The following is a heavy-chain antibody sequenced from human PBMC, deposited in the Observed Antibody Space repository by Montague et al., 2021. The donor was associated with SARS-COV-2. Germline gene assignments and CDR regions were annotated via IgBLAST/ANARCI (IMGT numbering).Heavy chain of an antibody. CDR1: GGTAITDTHY. V-gene: IGHV4-39*07. J-gene: IGHJ4*02. CDR2: VAYSGST. Sequence: SETLSLTCSASGGTAITDTHYWGWVRHSPGKGLEWLGSVAYSGSTYYNPSVKSRVAVSLDTSRTQCSLRLNSLTAADAAVYYCVRDSRLYCFYYWGQGILVTVSS. D-gene: IGHD2-21*02. CDR3: VRDSRLYCFYY.